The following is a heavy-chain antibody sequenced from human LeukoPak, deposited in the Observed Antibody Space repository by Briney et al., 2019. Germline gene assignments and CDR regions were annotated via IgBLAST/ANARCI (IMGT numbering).Heavy chain of an antibody. CDR1: GGTFSSYA. V-gene: IGHV1-69*13. J-gene: IGHJ4*02. CDR2: IIPIFGTA. CDR3: ARDRSGYFGY. D-gene: IGHD3-3*01. Sequence: GASVKVSCKASGGTFSSYATSWVRQAPGQGLEWMGGIIPIFGTANYAQKFQGRVTITADESTSTAYMELSSLRSEDTAVYYCARDRSGYFGYWGQGTLVTVSS.